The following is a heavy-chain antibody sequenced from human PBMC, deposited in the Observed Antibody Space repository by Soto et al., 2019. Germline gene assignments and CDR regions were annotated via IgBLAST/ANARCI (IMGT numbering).Heavy chain of an antibody. CDR2: INPSGGST. Sequence: VKVSCKASGYTFTSYYMHWVRQAPGQGLEWMGIINPSGGSTSYAQKFQGRVTMTRDTSTSTVYMELSSLRSEDTAVYYCASRFCSGGSCYFIDWGQGTLVTVYS. CDR3: ASRFCSGGSCYFID. CDR1: GYTFTSYY. V-gene: IGHV1-46*03. D-gene: IGHD2-15*01. J-gene: IGHJ4*02.